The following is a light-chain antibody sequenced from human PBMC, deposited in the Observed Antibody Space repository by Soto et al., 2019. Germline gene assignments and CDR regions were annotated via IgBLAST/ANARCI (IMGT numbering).Light chain of an antibody. Sequence: QSVLTQPPSASGTPGQRVAISCSGSSSNIGSNTVNWYQQLPGTAPRLLIYADNLRPSGVPDRFSGSKSGASASLAISGLQSSDEADYYCAAWHDSLSIYVYGTGTKVPVL. CDR2: ADN. CDR3: AAWHDSLSIYV. J-gene: IGLJ1*01. V-gene: IGLV1-44*01. CDR1: SSNIGSNT.